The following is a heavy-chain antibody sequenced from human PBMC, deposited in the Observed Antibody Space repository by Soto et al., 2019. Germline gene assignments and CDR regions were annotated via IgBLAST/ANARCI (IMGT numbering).Heavy chain of an antibody. J-gene: IGHJ4*02. CDR1: GFTFHDHG. CDR2: ILWKSGVV. D-gene: IGHD2-15*01. V-gene: IGHV3-9*01. Sequence: EVQLVESGGDLVQPGRSLRLSCVMSGFTFHDHGVHWVRQAPGKGLEWVAGILWKSGVVGYADSVKGRFTISRDSAKNSLYLQMNSLRPEDTAFYYCTKDILPGGADYWGQGTLVTVSS. CDR3: TKDILPGGADY.